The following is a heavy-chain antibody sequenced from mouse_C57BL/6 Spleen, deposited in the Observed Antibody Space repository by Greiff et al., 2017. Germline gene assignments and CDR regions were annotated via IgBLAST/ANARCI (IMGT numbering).Heavy chain of an antibody. D-gene: IGHD2-5*01. CDR1: GYTFTSYW. CDR2: IHPNSGST. V-gene: IGHV1-64*01. J-gene: IGHJ2*01. Sequence: QVQLQQPGAELVKPGASVKLSCKASGYTFTSYWMHWVKQRPGQGLEWIGMIHPNSGSTNYNEKFKSKATLTVDKSSSTAYMQLSSLTSEDSAVYYCARLSSNYPDDWGQGTTLTVSS. CDR3: ARLSSNYPDD.